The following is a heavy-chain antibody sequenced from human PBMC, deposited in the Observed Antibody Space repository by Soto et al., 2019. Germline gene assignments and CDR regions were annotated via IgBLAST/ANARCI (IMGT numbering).Heavy chain of an antibody. V-gene: IGHV1-2*02. CDR1: GYTFTDYY. Sequence: GASVKVSCKTSGYTFTDYYLHWVRQAPGQGLEWMGWVNSKSGGTNYAQKFQGRVSMTRGTSLNTAYMDLNSLSSDDTAVYYCARDPRPNGYSGKWFDFDYWGLGTLVTV. D-gene: IGHD1-26*01. J-gene: IGHJ4*02. CDR3: ARDPRPNGYSGKWFDFDY. CDR2: VNSKSGGT.